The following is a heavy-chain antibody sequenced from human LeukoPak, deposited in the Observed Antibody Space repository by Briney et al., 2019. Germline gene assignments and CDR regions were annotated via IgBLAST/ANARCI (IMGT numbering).Heavy chain of an antibody. D-gene: IGHD6-13*01. CDR1: GFTFSSYA. V-gene: IGHV3-30*04. CDR3: ARCDVRKQLVYNWFDP. CDR2: ISYDGSNK. J-gene: IGHJ5*02. Sequence: GGSLRLSCAASGFTFSSYAMHWVRQAPGKGLEWVAVISYDGSNKYYADSVKGRFTISRDNSKNTLYLQMNSLRAEDTAVYYCARCDVRKQLVYNWFDPWGQGTLVTVSS.